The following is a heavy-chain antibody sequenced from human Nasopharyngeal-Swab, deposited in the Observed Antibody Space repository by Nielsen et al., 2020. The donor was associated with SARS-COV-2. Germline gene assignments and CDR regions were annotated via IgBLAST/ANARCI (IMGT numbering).Heavy chain of an antibody. CDR1: GFTFSSYS. Sequence: SLKISCAASGFTFSSYSMNWVRQAPGKGLEWVSGISWNSGSIGYADSVKGRFTISRDNAKNSLYLQMNSLRAEDTALYYCAKDSWGFDIWGQGTVVTVSS. CDR3: AKDSWGFDI. CDR2: ISWNSGSI. J-gene: IGHJ3*02. V-gene: IGHV3-9*01. D-gene: IGHD7-27*01.